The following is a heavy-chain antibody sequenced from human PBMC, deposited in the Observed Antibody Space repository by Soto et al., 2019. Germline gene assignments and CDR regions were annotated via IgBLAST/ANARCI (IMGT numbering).Heavy chain of an antibody. CDR3: ARHKVLATVTPRDYYYYYGMDV. V-gene: IGHV5-51*01. Sequence: EVQLVQSGAEVKKPGESLKISCKGSGYSFTSYWIGWVRQMPGKGLEWMGIIYPGDSDTRYSPSFQGQVTISADKSISTAYLQWSSLKASDTAMYYCARHKVLATVTPRDYYYYYGMDVWGQGTTVTVSS. CDR1: GYSFTSYW. J-gene: IGHJ6*02. D-gene: IGHD4-17*01. CDR2: IYPGDSDT.